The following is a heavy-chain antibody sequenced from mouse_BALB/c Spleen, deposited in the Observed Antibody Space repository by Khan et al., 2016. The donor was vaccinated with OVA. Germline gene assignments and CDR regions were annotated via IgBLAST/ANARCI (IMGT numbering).Heavy chain of an antibody. J-gene: IGHJ2*01. V-gene: IGHV1-77*01. Sequence: QVQLKQSGPELVKPGASVKMSCKASGYTFTYYVITWVKQRTGQGLEWIGEIYPGSDNAYYNERFKGKVTLTADKSSKTPHMQLSSLTSEDSAVYFCSRGDGYCVYFAYWGQGTTLTVSS. CDR1: GYTFTYYV. CDR2: IYPGSDNA. D-gene: IGHD2-3*01. CDR3: SRGDGYCVYFAY.